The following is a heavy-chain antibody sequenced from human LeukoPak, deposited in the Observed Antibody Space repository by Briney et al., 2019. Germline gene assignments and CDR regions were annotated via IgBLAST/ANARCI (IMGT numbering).Heavy chain of an antibody. D-gene: IGHD3-10*01. V-gene: IGHV3-30*18. CDR1: GFTFSSYG. CDR3: AKEYDSGGYGANFDY. J-gene: IGHJ4*02. CDR2: ISYDGSNK. Sequence: AGGSLRLSCAASGFTFSSYGMHWVRQAPGKGLEWVAVISYDGSNKYYADSVKGRFTISRDNSKNTLYLQMDSLRAEDTAVYYCAKEYDSGGYGANFDYWGQGTLVTVSS.